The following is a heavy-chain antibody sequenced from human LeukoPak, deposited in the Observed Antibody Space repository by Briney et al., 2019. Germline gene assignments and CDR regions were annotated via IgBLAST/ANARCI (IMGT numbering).Heavy chain of an antibody. CDR1: GFTFTTYW. D-gene: IGHD5-18*01. CDR3: ARGGTYSWNWFDP. V-gene: IGHV3-7*01. CDR2: IKQDGSEK. J-gene: IGHJ5*02. Sequence: GGSLRLSCAASGFTFTTYWLGWVRQPPGKGLEWVANIKQDGSEKYYVDSVKGRFTISRDNAKNSLYLQMNSLRAEDTAVYYCARGGTYSWNWFDPWGQGTLVTVSS.